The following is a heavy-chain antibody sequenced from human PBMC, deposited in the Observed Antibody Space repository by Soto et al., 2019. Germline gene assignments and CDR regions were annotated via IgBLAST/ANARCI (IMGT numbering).Heavy chain of an antibody. D-gene: IGHD3-3*01. CDR3: ARGQRFSDSFDP. CDR2: IYSSGGT. Sequence: LSLTCTVSGGAISGYYWTWIRQSAGKGLEWIGRIYSSGGTKYNPSLKSRVTMSLDTSKNQFSLRLSSVTAADTAVYYCARGQRFSDSFDPWGQGTLVTVSS. J-gene: IGHJ5*02. CDR1: GGAISGYY. V-gene: IGHV4-4*07.